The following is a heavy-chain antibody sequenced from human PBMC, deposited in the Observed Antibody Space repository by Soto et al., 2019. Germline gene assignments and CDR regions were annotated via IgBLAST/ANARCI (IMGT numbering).Heavy chain of an antibody. CDR3: ARDPYCSSTSCLGRPAGHYGMDV. Sequence: QVQLVQSGAEVKKPGASVKVSCKASGYTFTSYGISWVRQAPGQGLEWMGWISAYNGNTNYAQKLQGRVTMTTDTFTSTAYMELRSLRSDDTAVYYCARDPYCSSTSCLGRPAGHYGMDVWGQGTTVTVSS. D-gene: IGHD2-2*01. J-gene: IGHJ6*02. V-gene: IGHV1-18*01. CDR2: ISAYNGNT. CDR1: GYTFTSYG.